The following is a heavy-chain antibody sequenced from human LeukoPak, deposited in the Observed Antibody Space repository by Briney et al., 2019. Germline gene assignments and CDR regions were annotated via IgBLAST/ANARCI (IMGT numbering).Heavy chain of an antibody. CDR2: MKYDGSEK. CDR3: ARDIEAAGLFLDY. D-gene: IGHD6-13*01. V-gene: IGHV3-7*01. CDR1: GFTFSSYW. J-gene: IGHJ4*02. Sequence: GGSLRLSCAASGFTFSSYWMSWVRQAPEKGQEWVANMKYDGSEKYYVDSVKGRFTISRDNAKNSLYLQMNSLRAEDTAVYYCARDIEAAGLFLDYWGQGTLVTVSS.